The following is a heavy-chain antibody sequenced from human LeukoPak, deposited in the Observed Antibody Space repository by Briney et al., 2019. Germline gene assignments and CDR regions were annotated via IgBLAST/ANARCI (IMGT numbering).Heavy chain of an antibody. CDR3: ARDTPNSSGYYAWFDP. V-gene: IGHV4-31*03. J-gene: IGHJ5*02. CDR1: GGSISSGGYY. Sequence: SETLSLTYTVSGGSISSGGYYWRWIRQHPGKGLEWIGYIYYSGSTYYNPSLKSRVTISVDTSKNQFSLKLSSVTAADTAVYYCARDTPNSSGYYAWFDPWGQGTLVTVSS. CDR2: IYYSGST. D-gene: IGHD3-22*01.